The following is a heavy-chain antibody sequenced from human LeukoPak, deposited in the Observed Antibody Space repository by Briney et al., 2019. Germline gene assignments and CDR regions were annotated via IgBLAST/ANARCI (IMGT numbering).Heavy chain of an antibody. D-gene: IGHD3-22*01. V-gene: IGHV4-61*02. CDR2: IYTSGST. J-gene: IGHJ4*02. Sequence: PSQALSLTCTVSGGSISSGSYYWSWIRQPAGKGLEWIGRIYTSGSTNYNPSLKSRVTISVDTSKNQFSLKLSSVTAADTAVYYCARDPLRNSSGYYSWGFDYWGQGTGVTVSS. CDR3: ARDPLRNSSGYYSWGFDY. CDR1: GGSISSGSYY.